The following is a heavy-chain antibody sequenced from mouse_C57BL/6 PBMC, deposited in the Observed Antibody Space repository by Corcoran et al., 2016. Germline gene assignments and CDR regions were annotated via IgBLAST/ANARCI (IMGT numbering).Heavy chain of an antibody. CDR2: INPNNGGT. D-gene: IGHD4-1*01. Sequence: EDQLQQSGPELVKPGASVKISCKASGYTFTDYYMNWVKQSHGKSLEWIGDINPNNGGTSYNQKFKGKATLTVDKSSSTAYMELRSLTSEDSAVYYCARGGLGLYDYWGQGTTLTVSS. V-gene: IGHV1-26*01. J-gene: IGHJ2*01. CDR3: ARGGLGLYDY. CDR1: GYTFTDYY.